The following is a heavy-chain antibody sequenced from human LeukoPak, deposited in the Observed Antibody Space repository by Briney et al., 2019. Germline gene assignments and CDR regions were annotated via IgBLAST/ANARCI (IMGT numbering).Heavy chain of an antibody. J-gene: IGHJ5*02. Sequence: GASVTVSFKASGGTFSSYAISWVRQAPGQGLEWMGGIIPIFGTANYAQKFQGRVTITTDESTSTAYMELSSLRSEDTAVYYCATWGAQFDPWGQGTLVTVSS. CDR1: GGTFSSYA. D-gene: IGHD1-26*01. CDR2: IIPIFGTA. CDR3: ATWGAQFDP. V-gene: IGHV1-69*05.